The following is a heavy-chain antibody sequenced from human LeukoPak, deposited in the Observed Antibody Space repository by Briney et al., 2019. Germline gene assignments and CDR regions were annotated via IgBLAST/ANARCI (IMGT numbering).Heavy chain of an antibody. V-gene: IGHV1-69*13. D-gene: IGHD2-21*02. CDR2: IIPIFGAA. CDR3: ARTNIVVVTAIPSGYDY. Sequence: SVKVSRKASGGTFSSYAISWVRQAPGQGLEWMGGIIPIFGAANYAQKFQGRVTITADESTSTAYMELSSLRSEDTAVYYCARTNIVVVTAIPSGYDYWGQGTLVTVSS. J-gene: IGHJ4*02. CDR1: GGTFSSYA.